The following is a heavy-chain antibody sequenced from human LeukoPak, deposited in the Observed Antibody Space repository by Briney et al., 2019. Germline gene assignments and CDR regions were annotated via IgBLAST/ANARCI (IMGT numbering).Heavy chain of an antibody. CDR1: GFTFSGSA. J-gene: IGHJ4*02. Sequence: GGSPRLSCAASGFTFSGSAMHWVRQASGKGLEWVGRIRSKANSYATAYAASVKGRFTISRDDSKNTAYLQMNSLKTEDTAVYYCTRRGSIAVAGMGDYWGQGTLVTVSS. CDR2: IRSKANSYAT. CDR3: TRRGSIAVAGMGDY. D-gene: IGHD6-19*01. V-gene: IGHV3-73*01.